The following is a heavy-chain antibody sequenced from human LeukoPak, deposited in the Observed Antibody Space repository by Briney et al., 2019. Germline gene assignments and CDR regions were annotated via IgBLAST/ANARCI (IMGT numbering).Heavy chain of an antibody. Sequence: GEHMKISSKSSGYSFTSYWIGWVRQKPGKRLKWMGIIYPGDSDTSSSPSLQGQSPVSADKSISTAYLQWSSLKASDTAMYYCARPFHISSSPNFDYWGQGTLVTVSS. J-gene: IGHJ4*02. CDR1: GYSFTSYW. CDR3: ARPFHISSSPNFDY. D-gene: IGHD6-13*01. CDR2: IYPGDSDT. V-gene: IGHV5-51*01.